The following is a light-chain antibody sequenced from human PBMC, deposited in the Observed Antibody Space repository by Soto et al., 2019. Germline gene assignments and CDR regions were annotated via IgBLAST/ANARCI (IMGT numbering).Light chain of an antibody. V-gene: IGKV1-39*01. J-gene: IGKJ1*01. CDR2: AAS. CDR1: QSISSY. CDR3: QQYTNTNNPWM. Sequence: DIKVTQSAASLSASVSDRVTITCLASQSISSYLNWYQQKPGKAPKLLIYAASSLQSGVASRFSGSGSGTEFTLIISGLQPDDSATYYCQQYTNTNNPWMFGQGTKVDI.